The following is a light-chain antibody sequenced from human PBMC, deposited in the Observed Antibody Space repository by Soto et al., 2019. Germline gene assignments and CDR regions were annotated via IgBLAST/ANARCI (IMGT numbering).Light chain of an antibody. CDR1: NIGSNS. CDR2: EDS. CDR3: QVWDSISDHYV. V-gene: IGLV3-21*02. Sequence: SYELTQPPSVLVAPGQTARITCGGDNIGSNSVNWYQQKPGQAPVLVVYEDSDRPSGIPERFSGSNSGNTATLTISRVEAGDEADYYCQVWDSISDHYVFGTGTKVTVL. J-gene: IGLJ1*01.